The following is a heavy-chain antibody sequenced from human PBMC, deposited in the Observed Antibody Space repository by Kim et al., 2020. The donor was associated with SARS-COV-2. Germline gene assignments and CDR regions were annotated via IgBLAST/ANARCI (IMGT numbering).Heavy chain of an antibody. CDR3: AGDAVGSSWTEYYMDV. V-gene: IGHV3-33*01. CDR2: IWYVGSNK. J-gene: IGHJ6*03. CDR1: GFTFSSYG. D-gene: IGHD6-13*01. Sequence: GGSLRLSCAASGFTFSSYGMHWVRQAPGKGLEWVAVIWYVGSNKYYADSVKGRFTISRDNSKNTLYLQMNSLRAEDTAVYYCAGDAVGSSWTEYYMDVWG.